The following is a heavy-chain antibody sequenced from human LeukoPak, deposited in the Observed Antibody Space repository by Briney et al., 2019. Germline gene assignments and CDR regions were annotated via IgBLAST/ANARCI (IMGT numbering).Heavy chain of an antibody. J-gene: IGHJ2*01. D-gene: IGHD2-15*01. CDR1: GFTFSSYA. V-gene: IGHV3-33*08. CDR2: IWYDGSNK. CDR3: ARAVARDMPWYLDL. Sequence: PGGSLRLSCAASGFTFSSYAMHWVRQAPGKGLEWVAEIWYDGSNKNYADSVKGRFTISRDNSKNTLYVEMNSPRAEDTAVYYCARAVARDMPWYLDLWGRGTLVTVSS.